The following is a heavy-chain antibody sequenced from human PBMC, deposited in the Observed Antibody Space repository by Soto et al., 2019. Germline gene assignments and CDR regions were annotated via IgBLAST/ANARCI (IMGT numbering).Heavy chain of an antibody. CDR1: GYTFTGYY. CDR2: INPNSGGT. J-gene: IGHJ6*02. CDR3: ARGWGSGSPGYYYYYGMDV. V-gene: IGHV1-2*04. D-gene: IGHD3-10*01. Sequence: ASVKVSCKASGYTFTGYYMHWVRQAPGQGLEWMGWINPNSGGTNYAQKFQGWVTMTRDTSISTAYMELSRLRSDDTAVYYCARGWGSGSPGYYYYYGMDVWGQGTTVTVSS.